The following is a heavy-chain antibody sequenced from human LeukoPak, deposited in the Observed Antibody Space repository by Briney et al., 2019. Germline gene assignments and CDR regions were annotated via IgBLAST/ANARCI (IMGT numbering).Heavy chain of an antibody. CDR1: GFTFSSYA. Sequence: GGSLRLSCAASGFTFSSYAMSWVRQAPGKGLEWVSAISGSGGSTYYADSVKGRFTISRDNSKNTLYLQMNSLRAEDTAVYFRAKVGATAGTLRIEYFQHWGQGTLVTVSS. J-gene: IGHJ1*01. CDR2: ISGSGGST. CDR3: AKVGATAGTLRIEYFQH. D-gene: IGHD6-13*01. V-gene: IGHV3-23*01.